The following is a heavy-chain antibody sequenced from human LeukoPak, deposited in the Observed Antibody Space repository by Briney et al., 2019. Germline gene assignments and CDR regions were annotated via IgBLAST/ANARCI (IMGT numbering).Heavy chain of an antibody. CDR3: AVHPLVRYCDSGGYPHIDY. J-gene: IGHJ4*02. V-gene: IGHV3-30*04. Sequence: GGSLRLSCAASGFTFRRSTMHGAPQAPGRGLGGVAVLLYEGSNKYYTASVKGRFTISRDNSKNTLYMQINSLRAEDTPVYYSAVHPLVRYCDSGGYPHIDYWGQGTLVTVSS. CDR1: GFTFRRST. CDR2: LLYEGSNK. D-gene: IGHD3-22*01.